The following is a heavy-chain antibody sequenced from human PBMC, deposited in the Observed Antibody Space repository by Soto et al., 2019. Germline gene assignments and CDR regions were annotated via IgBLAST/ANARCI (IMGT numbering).Heavy chain of an antibody. CDR1: GFTFDDYG. CDR3: ARRGPYYYGSGSFYFDY. J-gene: IGHJ4*02. Sequence: EVQLVESGGGVVRPGGSLRLSCAASGFTFDDYGMSWVRQAPGKGLEWVSGINWNGGSTGYADSVKGRFTISRDNAKNSLYLQMNSRRAEETALYHCARRGPYYYGSGSFYFDYWGQGTLVTVSS. CDR2: INWNGGST. D-gene: IGHD3-10*01. V-gene: IGHV3-20*01.